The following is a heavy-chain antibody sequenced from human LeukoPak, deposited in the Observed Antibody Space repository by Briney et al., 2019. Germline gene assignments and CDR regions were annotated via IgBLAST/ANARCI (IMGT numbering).Heavy chain of an antibody. CDR1: GYTFTVYY. D-gene: IGHD6-19*01. CDR3: ARDTIAVAGTDDY. J-gene: IGHJ4*02. CDR2: INPNSGGT. Sequence: GASVTVSFTASGYTFTVYYMHWVRQAPGQGLGWMGWINPNSGGTNYAQKFQGRVTMTRDTSISTAYMELSRLRSDDTAVYYCARDTIAVAGTDDYWGQGTRVTVSS. V-gene: IGHV1-2*02.